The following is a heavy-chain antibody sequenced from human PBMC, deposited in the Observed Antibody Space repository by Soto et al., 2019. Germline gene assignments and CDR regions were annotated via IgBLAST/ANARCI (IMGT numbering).Heavy chain of an antibody. CDR3: ARRYSGSAYYES. Sequence: QAQLQQWGAGLLKPSETLSLTCSFHGVSFSGYFWSWIRRPPGKGLEWIGEINQSGTTHYNPSLKSRLTISVNTSTNHISLNLTSVTAAGTAVYYCARRYSGSAYYESWGQGSPVTISP. J-gene: IGHJ4*02. CDR1: GVSFSGYF. D-gene: IGHD1-26*01. V-gene: IGHV4-34*01. CDR2: INQSGTT.